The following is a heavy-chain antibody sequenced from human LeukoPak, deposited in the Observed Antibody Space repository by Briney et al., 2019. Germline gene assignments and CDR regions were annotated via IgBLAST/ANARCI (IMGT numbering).Heavy chain of an antibody. V-gene: IGHV3-21*01. Sequence: GGSLRLSCAASGFTFSSYSMNWVRQAPGKGLEWVSSISSSSSYIYYADSVKGRFTISRDNAKNSLDLQMNSLRADDTAFYYCARDTLGEGEDANYAVYYFDYWGQGTVVTVSS. D-gene: IGHD4/OR15-4a*01. CDR1: GFTFSSYS. J-gene: IGHJ4*02. CDR2: ISSSSSYI. CDR3: ARDTLGEGEDANYAVYYFDY.